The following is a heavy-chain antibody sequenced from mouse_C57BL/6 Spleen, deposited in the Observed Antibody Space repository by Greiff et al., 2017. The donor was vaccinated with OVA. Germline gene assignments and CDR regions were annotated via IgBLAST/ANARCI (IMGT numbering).Heavy chain of an antibody. CDR2: IHPNSGST. V-gene: IGHV1-64*01. CDR3: ARSDSNYDAMDY. D-gene: IGHD2-5*01. Sequence: QVQLQQPGAELVKPGASVKLSCKASGYTFTSYWMHWVKQRPGQGLEWIGMIHPNSGSTNYNEKFKSKATLTVDKSSSTAYMQLSSLTSEDSAVCYCARSDSNYDAMDYWGQGTSVTVSS. J-gene: IGHJ4*01. CDR1: GYTFTSYW.